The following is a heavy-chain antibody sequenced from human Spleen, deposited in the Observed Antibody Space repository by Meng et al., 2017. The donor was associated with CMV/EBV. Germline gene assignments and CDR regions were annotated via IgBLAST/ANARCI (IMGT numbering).Heavy chain of an antibody. CDR3: ARDSAFGEEIDY. CDR1: GFTFSDYY. V-gene: IGHV3-11*04. Sequence: GESLKISCAASGFTFSDYYMSWIRQAPGKGLEWVSYISSSGSTIYYADSVKGRFTISRDNAKNSLYLQMNSLRAEDTAVYYCARDSAFGEEIDYWGQGTLVTVSS. CDR2: ISSSGSTI. J-gene: IGHJ4*02. D-gene: IGHD3-3*01.